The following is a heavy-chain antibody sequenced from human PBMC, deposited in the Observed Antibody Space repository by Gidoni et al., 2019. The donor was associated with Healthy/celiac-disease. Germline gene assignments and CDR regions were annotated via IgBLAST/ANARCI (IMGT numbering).Heavy chain of an antibody. D-gene: IGHD1-26*01. J-gene: IGHJ2*01. V-gene: IGHV3-23*01. CDR3: AKDGGSYRYWYFDL. CDR1: GFTFSSCA. CDR2: ISGSGGST. Sequence: EVQLLEPGGGLVQPGGSLRLSCAASGFTFSSCAMSWVRQAPGKGLEWVSAISGSGGSTYYADSVKGRFTISRDNSKNTLYLQMNSLRAEDTAVYYCAKDGGSYRYWYFDLWGRGTLVTVSS.